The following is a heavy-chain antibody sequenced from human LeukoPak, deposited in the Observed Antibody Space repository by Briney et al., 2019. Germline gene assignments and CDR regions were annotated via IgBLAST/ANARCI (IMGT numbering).Heavy chain of an antibody. CDR2: MNLDGSEK. V-gene: IGHV3-7*01. Sequence: GGSLRLSCAASGFTFTSHWMSWVRQAPGKGLEWVARMNLDGSEKYYVDSVKGRFTISRDNAKTSLYLEMNSLRAEDAAVYYCARDATYCTNGVCYTRFDYWGQGTLVTVSS. CDR1: GFTFTSHW. CDR3: ARDATYCTNGVCYTRFDY. D-gene: IGHD2-8*01. J-gene: IGHJ4*02.